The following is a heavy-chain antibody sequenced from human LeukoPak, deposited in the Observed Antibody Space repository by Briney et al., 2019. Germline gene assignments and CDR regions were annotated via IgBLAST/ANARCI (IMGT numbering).Heavy chain of an antibody. J-gene: IGHJ4*02. CDR2: ISGSGGST. CDR3: AKDRRYSSGWSEFEY. D-gene: IGHD6-19*01. Sequence: PGGSLRLSCAVSGFPFSSYAMSWVRQAPGKGLEWVSAISGSGGSTYYADSVKGWFTISRDNAKNTLYLQMNSLRVEDTAVYYCAKDRRYSSGWSEFEYWGQGTLVTVSS. V-gene: IGHV3-23*01. CDR1: GFPFSSYA.